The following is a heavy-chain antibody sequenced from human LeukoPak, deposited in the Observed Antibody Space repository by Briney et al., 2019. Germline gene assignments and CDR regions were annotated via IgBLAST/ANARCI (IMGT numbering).Heavy chain of an antibody. D-gene: IGHD6-19*01. V-gene: IGHV3-30*04. J-gene: IGHJ3*02. Sequence: PGGSLRLSCAASGFTFSSYAMHWVRQAPGKGLEWVAVISYDGSNKYYADSVKGRFIISRDNSKNTLYLQMNSLRAEDTAVYYCARGGSVGIAVLDFAFDIWGQGTMVTVSS. CDR1: GFTFSSYA. CDR2: ISYDGSNK. CDR3: ARGGSVGIAVLDFAFDI.